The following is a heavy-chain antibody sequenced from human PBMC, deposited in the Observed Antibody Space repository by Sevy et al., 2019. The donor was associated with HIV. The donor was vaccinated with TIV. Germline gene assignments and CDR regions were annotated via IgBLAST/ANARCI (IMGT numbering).Heavy chain of an antibody. V-gene: IGHV3-7*03. Sequence: GGSLRLSCAASGFTFSSYWMSWVRQAPGKGLEWVANIKQDGSEKYYVDSVKGRFTISRDNAKNSLYLQMNSLRAEDTAVYYCARDIGAGIAAAGVTFDIWGQGTMVTVSS. J-gene: IGHJ3*02. CDR1: GFTFSSYW. D-gene: IGHD6-13*01. CDR2: IKQDGSEK. CDR3: ARDIGAGIAAAGVTFDI.